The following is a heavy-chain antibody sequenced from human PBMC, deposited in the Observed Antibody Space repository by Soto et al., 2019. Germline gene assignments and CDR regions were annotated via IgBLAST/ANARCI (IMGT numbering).Heavy chain of an antibody. CDR1: GGTFSSYA. CDR2: IIPIFGTA. J-gene: IGHJ6*02. Sequence: PSVKVSCKASGGTFSSYAISWVRQAPGQGLEWMGGIIPIFGTANYAQKFQGRVTITADESTSTAYMELSSLRSEDTAVYYCASRREMATINYYYYGMDVWGQGTTVTVSS. CDR3: ASRREMATINYYYYGMDV. V-gene: IGHV1-69*13. D-gene: IGHD5-12*01.